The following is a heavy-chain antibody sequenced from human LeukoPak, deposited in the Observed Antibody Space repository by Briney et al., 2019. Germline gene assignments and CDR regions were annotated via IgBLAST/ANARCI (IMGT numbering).Heavy chain of an antibody. Sequence: PGGSLRLSCAASGFTFSSYAMSWGRQAPGKGLEWVSAISGSGGRTYYADSAKGRFTISTDNSKNTLYLQMNSLRAEDTAVYYCAKRGRETYSGSSFDYWGQGTLVTVSS. J-gene: IGHJ4*02. CDR2: ISGSGGRT. CDR1: GFTFSSYA. V-gene: IGHV3-23*01. D-gene: IGHD6-6*01. CDR3: AKRGRETYSGSSFDY.